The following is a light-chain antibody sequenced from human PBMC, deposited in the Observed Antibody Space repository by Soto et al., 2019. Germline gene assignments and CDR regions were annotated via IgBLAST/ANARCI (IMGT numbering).Light chain of an antibody. CDR3: CSYTTTSALL. V-gene: IGLV2-14*01. CDR2: EVR. CDR1: NRDIGAYNL. J-gene: IGLJ3*02. Sequence: QSVLTQPASVSGSLGQSITISCTASNRDIGAYNLVSWYQQYPDTAPKLIISEVRNRPSGVSYRFTGSRSGNTASLTSSALRADVESTFYCCSYTTTSALLFGGGTKVTVL.